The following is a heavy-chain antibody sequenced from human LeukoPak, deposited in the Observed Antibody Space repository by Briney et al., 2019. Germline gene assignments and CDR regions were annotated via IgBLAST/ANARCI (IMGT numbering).Heavy chain of an antibody. D-gene: IGHD1-26*01. V-gene: IGHV4-59*08. CDR2: IYYSGST. J-gene: IGHJ6*03. Sequence: ETLSLTCTVSGGSISSYYWSWIRQPPGKGLEWIGYIYYSGSTNYNPSPKSRVTISVDTSKNQFSLKLSSVTAADTAVYYCATYSGSYGDYYYYYYMDVWGKGTTVTVSS. CDR1: GGSISSYY. CDR3: ATYSGSYGDYYYYYYMDV.